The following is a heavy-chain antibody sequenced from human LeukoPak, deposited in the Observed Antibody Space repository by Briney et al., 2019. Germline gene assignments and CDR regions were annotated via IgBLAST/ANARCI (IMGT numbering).Heavy chain of an antibody. CDR3: ASSGSYRFDY. CDR1: GFTFNNYG. CDR2: ISYDGRNK. J-gene: IGHJ4*02. D-gene: IGHD1-26*01. V-gene: IGHV3-30*03. Sequence: SGGSLRLSCAASGFTFNNYGMHWVRQAPGKGLEWVAVISYDGRNKHYPDSVKGRFTISRDISTDTLWLQMDSLRTEDMAVYYCASSGSYRFDYWGQGTLVTVSS.